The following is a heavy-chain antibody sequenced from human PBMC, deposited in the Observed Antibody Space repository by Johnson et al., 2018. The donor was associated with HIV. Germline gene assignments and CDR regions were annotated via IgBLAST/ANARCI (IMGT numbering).Heavy chain of an antibody. CDR2: IWYDGSNK. CDR1: GFTFSSYG. J-gene: IGHJ3*02. V-gene: IGHV3-33*01. Sequence: VQLVESGGGVVQPGGSLRLSCAASGFTFSSYGMHWVRQAPGKGLEWVAVIWYDGSNKYYADSVKGRFTISRDNAKNSLYLQMSSLRVEDTAIYYCARASSGWSLGGAFDIWGQGTMVTVSS. D-gene: IGHD6-19*01. CDR3: ARASSGWSLGGAFDI.